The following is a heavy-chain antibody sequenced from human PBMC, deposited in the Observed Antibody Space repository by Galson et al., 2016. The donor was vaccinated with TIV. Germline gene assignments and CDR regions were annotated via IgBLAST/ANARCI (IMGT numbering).Heavy chain of an antibody. CDR3: ARDRMVRGVIGHFDY. D-gene: IGHD3-10*01. CDR2: IYQSGST. CDR1: GSSISSGHY. V-gene: IGHV4-38-2*02. Sequence: LSLTCAVSGSSISSGHYWGWIRQPPGKGLEWIGSIYQSGSTYYNPSLKRRVTISVDTSNNQFTLNLSSVTAADTAVDYCARDRMVRGVIGHFDYWGQGTLVTVSS. J-gene: IGHJ4*02.